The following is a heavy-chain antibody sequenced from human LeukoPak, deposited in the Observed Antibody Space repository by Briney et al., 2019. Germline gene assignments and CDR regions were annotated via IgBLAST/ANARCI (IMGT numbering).Heavy chain of an antibody. V-gene: IGHV3-23*01. Sequence: GGSLRLSCAASGFTFSSYAMSWVRQAPGKGLEWVSAISGSGGSTYYADSVKGRFTISRDNSKNTLYLQMNSLRAEDTAVYYCAKGWKDYYDSSGYGAFDIWGQGTMVTVSS. CDR3: AKGWKDYYDSSGYGAFDI. D-gene: IGHD3-22*01. J-gene: IGHJ3*02. CDR2: ISGSGGST. CDR1: GFTFSSYA.